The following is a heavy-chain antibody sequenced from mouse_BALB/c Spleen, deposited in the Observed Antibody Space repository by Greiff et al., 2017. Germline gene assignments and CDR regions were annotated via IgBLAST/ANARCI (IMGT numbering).Heavy chain of an antibody. CDR1: GFTFTDYY. Sequence: EVKLMESGGGLVQPGGSLRLSCATSGFTFTDYYMSWVRQPPGKALEWLGFIRNKANGYTTEYSASVKGRFTISRDNSQSILYLQMNTLRAEDSATYYCARDTHDEESAMDYWGQGTSVTVSS. J-gene: IGHJ4*01. V-gene: IGHV7-3*02. CDR2: IRNKANGYTT. CDR3: ARDTHDEESAMDY. D-gene: IGHD2-12*01.